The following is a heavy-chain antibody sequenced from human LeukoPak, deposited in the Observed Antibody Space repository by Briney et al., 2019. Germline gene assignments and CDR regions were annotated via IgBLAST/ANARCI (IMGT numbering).Heavy chain of an antibody. J-gene: IGHJ3*02. D-gene: IGHD5-18*01. CDR3: ARDHSGGYSPRAFDI. V-gene: IGHV1-18*01. CDR2: ISIYNGKI. Sequence: GASVKVSCKSSGYTFTSDGISWVRQAPGQGLEWMGWISIYNGKIQYAKKFQGRVTMTTDTSTSTPYMELRSLRSDDTAVYYCARDHSGGYSPRAFDIWGHGTMVTVSS. CDR1: GYTFTSDG.